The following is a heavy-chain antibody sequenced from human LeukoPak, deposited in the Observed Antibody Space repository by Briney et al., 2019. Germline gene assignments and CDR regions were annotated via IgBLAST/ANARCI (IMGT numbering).Heavy chain of an antibody. Sequence: GDSLNISCKGSGYVVTSYWIGWVRQSPGKGLEWMGIIYPGDSDTRYSPSFQGQVTISADKSISTAYLQWSSLKASDTAMYYCARSYSGSQTVTTYPDYWGQGTLVTVSS. CDR2: IYPGDSDT. J-gene: IGHJ4*02. CDR1: GYVVTSYW. CDR3: ARSYSGSQTVTTYPDY. D-gene: IGHD4-17*01. V-gene: IGHV5-51*01.